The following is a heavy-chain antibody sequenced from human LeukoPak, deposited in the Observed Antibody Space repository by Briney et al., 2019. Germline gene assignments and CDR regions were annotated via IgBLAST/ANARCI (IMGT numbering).Heavy chain of an antibody. Sequence: SVKVSCKASGGTFSSYAISGVRQAPGQGLEWMGGIIPIFGTANYAQKFQGRVTITADESTSTAYMELSSLRSEDTAVYYCAGGYCSSTSCYTYAFDIWGQGTMVTVSS. CDR2: IIPIFGTA. V-gene: IGHV1-69*01. D-gene: IGHD2-2*02. CDR1: GGTFSSYA. CDR3: AGGYCSSTSCYTYAFDI. J-gene: IGHJ3*02.